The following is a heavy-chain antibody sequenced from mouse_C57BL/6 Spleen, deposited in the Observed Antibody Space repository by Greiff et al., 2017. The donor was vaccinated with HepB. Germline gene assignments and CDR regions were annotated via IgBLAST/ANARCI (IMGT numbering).Heavy chain of an antibody. CDR3: ASPHGYYEVWFAY. J-gene: IGHJ3*01. V-gene: IGHV5-4*01. CDR1: GFTFSSYA. D-gene: IGHD2-3*01. Sequence: EVQLVESGGGLVKPGGSLKLSCAASGFTFSSYAMSWVRQTPEKRLEWVATISDGGSYTYYPDNVKGRFTISRDNAKNNLYLQMSHLKSEDTAMYYCASPHGYYEVWFAYWGQGTLVTVSA. CDR2: ISDGGSYT.